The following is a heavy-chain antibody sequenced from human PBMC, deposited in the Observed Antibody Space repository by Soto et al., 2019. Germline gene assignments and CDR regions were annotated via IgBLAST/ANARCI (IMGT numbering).Heavy chain of an antibody. Sequence: PGESLKISCKGSGYSFTSYWISWVRQMPGKGLEWMGRIDPSDSYTNYSPSFQGHVTISADKSISTAYLQWSSLKASDTAMYYCARDALLLPSSPQKDDYWGQGTLVTVSS. CDR1: GYSFTSYW. CDR2: IDPSDSYT. V-gene: IGHV5-10-1*01. J-gene: IGHJ4*02. D-gene: IGHD3-10*01. CDR3: ARDALLLPSSPQKDDY.